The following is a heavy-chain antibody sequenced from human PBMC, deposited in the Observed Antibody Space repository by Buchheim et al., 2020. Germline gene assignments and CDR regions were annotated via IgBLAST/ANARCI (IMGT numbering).Heavy chain of an antibody. V-gene: IGHV1-46*01. J-gene: IGHJ4*02. CDR3: ARGRPMVRGVVGFY. D-gene: IGHD3-10*01. Sequence: QVQLVQSGAEVKKSGASVKVSCKASGYTFTNYYMHWVRQVPGQGLEWMGIINPSGGKTTYAQNFEGRVTMTRDTSTSTVYMELSSLTSEDTAVYYCARGRPMVRGVVGFYWGQGTL. CDR2: INPSGGKT. CDR1: GYTFTNYY.